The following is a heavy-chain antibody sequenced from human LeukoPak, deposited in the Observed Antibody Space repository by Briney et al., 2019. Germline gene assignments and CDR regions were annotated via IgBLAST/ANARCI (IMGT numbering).Heavy chain of an antibody. CDR3: ARGGDGYNWGYFDY. CDR1: GGSISSGGYS. D-gene: IGHD5-24*01. J-gene: IGHJ4*02. Sequence: SETLSLTCAVSGGSISSGGYSWSWLRQPPGKGLEWIGYIYHSGSTYYNPSLKSRVTISVDRSKNQFSLKLSSVTAADTAVYYCARGGDGYNWGYFDYWGQGTLVTVPS. CDR2: IYHSGST. V-gene: IGHV4-30-2*01.